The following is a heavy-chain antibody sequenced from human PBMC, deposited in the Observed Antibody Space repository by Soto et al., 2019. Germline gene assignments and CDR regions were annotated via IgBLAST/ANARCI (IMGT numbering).Heavy chain of an antibody. CDR1: GGSFSGYY. CDR3: ASMDYADY. J-gene: IGHJ4*02. D-gene: IGHD3-10*01. V-gene: IGHV4-34*01. CDR2: INHSGST. Sequence: PSETLSLTCAVYGGSFSGYYWSWIRQPPGKGLEWIGEINHSGSTNYNPSLKSRVTISVDTSKNQFSLKLSSVTAADTAVYYCASMDYADYWGQGTLVTVSS.